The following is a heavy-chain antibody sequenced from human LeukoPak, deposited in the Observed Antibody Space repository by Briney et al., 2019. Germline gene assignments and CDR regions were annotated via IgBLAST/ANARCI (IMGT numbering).Heavy chain of an antibody. V-gene: IGHV3-30*04. Sequence: PGGSLRLSCAASKFIFSSYAMHWVRQSPGKGLEWITVISYDGNNRYYADSVKGCFTISRDNSKNALYLQMNNLRAEDTAVYYCARDRGRGIVNRYLDYWGQGTLVTVAS. CDR2: ISYDGNNR. J-gene: IGHJ4*02. D-gene: IGHD1-26*01. CDR1: KFIFSSYA. CDR3: ARDRGRGIVNRYLDY.